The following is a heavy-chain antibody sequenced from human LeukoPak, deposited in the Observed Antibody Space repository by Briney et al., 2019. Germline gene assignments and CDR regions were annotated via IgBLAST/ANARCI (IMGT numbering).Heavy chain of an antibody. Sequence: GGSLRLSCAASGFTFSNYAMHWVRQAPGKGLEWVAVIWYDGSNKYYADSVKGRFTISRDNSKNTLYLQMNSLRAEDTAVYYCARGQGSGTYNWFDPWGQGTLVTVSS. V-gene: IGHV3-33*08. CDR2: IWYDGSNK. CDR3: ARGQGSGTYNWFDP. D-gene: IGHD3-10*01. CDR1: GFTFSNYA. J-gene: IGHJ5*02.